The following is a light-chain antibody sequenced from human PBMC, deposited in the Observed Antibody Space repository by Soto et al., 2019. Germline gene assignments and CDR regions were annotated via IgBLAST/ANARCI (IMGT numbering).Light chain of an antibody. J-gene: IGKJ1*01. CDR1: QSIGSW. CDR2: KAS. Sequence: DIQMTQSPSILSASVGDIVTITCRASQSIGSWLAWYQQTEGKAPKVLIYKASNLERGVPSRFSGSGSGTEFTLTISSLQAADFATYHCQQYSSFPWTFGQGTKVDIK. V-gene: IGKV1-5*03. CDR3: QQYSSFPWT.